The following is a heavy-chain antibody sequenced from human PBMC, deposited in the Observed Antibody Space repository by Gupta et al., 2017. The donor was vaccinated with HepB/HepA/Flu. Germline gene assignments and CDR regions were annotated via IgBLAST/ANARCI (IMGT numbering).Heavy chain of an antibody. Sequence: EVQLLESGGALAQPGGSLTLYCAASGFTFGLHAMNWVRKAPGKGLEWVSGISGGSRSSHYLDSVRGRFTISRDNDKNMLYLQMDSLRAEDTAVYYCAKGQTRSGDYYVYYADVWGRGTTVIVSS. V-gene: IGHV3-23*01. D-gene: IGHD3-3*01. CDR2: ISGGSRSS. CDR1: GFTFGLHA. CDR3: AKGQTRSGDYYVYYADV. J-gene: IGHJ6*03.